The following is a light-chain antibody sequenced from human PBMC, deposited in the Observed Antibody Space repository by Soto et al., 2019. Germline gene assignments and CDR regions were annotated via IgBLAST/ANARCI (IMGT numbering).Light chain of an antibody. CDR3: QHYGTSPST. J-gene: IGKJ1*01. V-gene: IGKV3-20*01. CDR1: QSVSSK. CDR2: GAS. Sequence: EIVMTQSPATLSVSPGEGATLSCRASQSVSSKLAWYQQKPGQAPRLLIYGASTRATGIPDRFSGSGSGTDFTLTISRLEPEDFAVYYCQHYGTSPSTFGRGTKVDIK.